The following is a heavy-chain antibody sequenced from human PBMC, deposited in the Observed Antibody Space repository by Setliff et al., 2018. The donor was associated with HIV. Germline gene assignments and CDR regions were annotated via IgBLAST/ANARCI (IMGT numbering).Heavy chain of an antibody. CDR1: GGSINSYY. CDR2: IYYSGTT. Sequence: PSETLSLTCTVSGGSINSYYWSWIRQPPGKGLEWIGYIYYSGTTNYNPSLKSRVSISVDTSNNQFSLKLSSLTAADTAVYYCARGGGPTIFGLDPRGQGTLVTVS. D-gene: IGHD3-3*01. CDR3: ARGGGPTIFGLDP. J-gene: IGHJ5*02. V-gene: IGHV4-59*01.